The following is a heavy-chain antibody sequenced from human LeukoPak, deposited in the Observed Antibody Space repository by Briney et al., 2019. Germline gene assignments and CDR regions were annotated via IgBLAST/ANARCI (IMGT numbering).Heavy chain of an antibody. CDR2: IYYSGST. CDR1: GGSISSYY. J-gene: IGHJ4*02. CDR3: ATGDSSGYYLFDY. Sequence: SETLSLTCTVSGGSISSYYWSGIRQPPGKGLEWIGYIYYSGSTNYNPSLKSRVTISVDTSKNQFSLKLSSVTAADTAVYYCATGDSSGYYLFDYWGQGTLVTVSS. D-gene: IGHD3-22*01. V-gene: IGHV4-59*08.